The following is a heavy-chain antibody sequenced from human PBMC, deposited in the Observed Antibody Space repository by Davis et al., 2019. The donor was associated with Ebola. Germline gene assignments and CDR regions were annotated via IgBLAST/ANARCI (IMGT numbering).Heavy chain of an antibody. D-gene: IGHD3-10*01. J-gene: IGHJ3*01. Sequence: GESLKISCAASGFTFTDFYMSWIRQAPGKGLEWVSYISSSGNSIYADSVKGRFTISRDNAKNSLYLQMNSLRAYDTAVYYCARGRYYGPWGHGTMVTLSS. CDR1: GFTFTDFY. CDR3: ARGRYYGP. CDR2: ISSSGNSI. V-gene: IGHV3-11*01.